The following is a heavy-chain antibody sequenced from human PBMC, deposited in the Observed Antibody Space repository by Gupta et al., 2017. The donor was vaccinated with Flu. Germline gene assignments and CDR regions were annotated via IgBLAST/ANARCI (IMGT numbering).Heavy chain of an antibody. V-gene: IGHV4-31*03. J-gene: IGHJ4*02. Sequence: QLRESGPRLLKPSQTLSLTCSVSGGSVNVFSYYWSWIRQHPESGLEWIGYVHSSGKTYYNPSLRSRLMMSIDTSKNEFSLEVTSVTAADTAMYYCARRGTYYCDFWGQGALVSVSS. CDR2: VHSSGKT. CDR1: GGSVNVFSYY. D-gene: IGHD1-7*01. CDR3: ARRGTYYCDF.